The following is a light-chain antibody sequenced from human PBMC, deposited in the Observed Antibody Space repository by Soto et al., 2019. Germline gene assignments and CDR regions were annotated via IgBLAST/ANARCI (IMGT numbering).Light chain of an antibody. Sequence: QSALTQPRSVSGSPGQSVTISCTGTSGDVGGYNYVSWYQQHPGKAPKLMIYDVSKRPSGVPDRLSGSKSGNTASLTISGLQAEDEADYYCCSYAGSFVVFGGGTKLTVL. J-gene: IGLJ2*01. CDR1: SGDVGGYNY. CDR2: DVS. V-gene: IGLV2-11*01. CDR3: CSYAGSFVV.